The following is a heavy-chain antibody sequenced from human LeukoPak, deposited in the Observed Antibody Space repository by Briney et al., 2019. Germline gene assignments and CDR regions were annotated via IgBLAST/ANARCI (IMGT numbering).Heavy chain of an antibody. CDR3: ARDMSGYDRKVAFDY. Sequence: PGGSLRLPCAASGFTFSSYWMHWVRQAPGKGLVWVSRINSDGSSTSYADSVKGRFTISRDNAKNTLYLQMNSLRAEDTAVYYCARDMSGYDRKVAFDYWGQGTLVTVSS. D-gene: IGHD5-12*01. CDR1: GFTFSSYW. CDR2: INSDGSST. J-gene: IGHJ4*02. V-gene: IGHV3-74*01.